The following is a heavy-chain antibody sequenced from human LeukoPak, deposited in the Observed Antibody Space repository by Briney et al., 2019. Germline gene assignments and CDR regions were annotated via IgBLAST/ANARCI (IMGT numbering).Heavy chain of an antibody. Sequence: SETLSLTCAAYGGTFSGYYWSWIRQPPGKGLEWIGEINHSGSTNYNPSLKSQVTISVDTSKNHFSLKLSSVTAADTAVYYCARGGERITMIVVAKSYDYWGQGTLVAVSS. CDR3: ARGGERITMIVVAKSYDY. J-gene: IGHJ4*02. CDR1: GGTFSGYY. CDR2: INHSGST. V-gene: IGHV4-34*01. D-gene: IGHD3-22*01.